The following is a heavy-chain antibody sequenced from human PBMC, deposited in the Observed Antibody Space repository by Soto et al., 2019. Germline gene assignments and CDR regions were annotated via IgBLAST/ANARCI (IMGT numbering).Heavy chain of an antibody. CDR3: ARPLGMYCSSSSCPGFDN. J-gene: IGHJ4*02. Sequence: GGSLRLSCAASEFTFSTYGMHWVRQAPGKGLEWVAVVSHDGNNKYYADSVKGRFTISRDNSKNTLYLQMNSLRAEDTAVYYCARPLGMYCSSSSCPGFDNWGQGTLVTVSS. CDR1: EFTFSTYG. CDR2: VSHDGNNK. D-gene: IGHD2-2*01. V-gene: IGHV3-30*03.